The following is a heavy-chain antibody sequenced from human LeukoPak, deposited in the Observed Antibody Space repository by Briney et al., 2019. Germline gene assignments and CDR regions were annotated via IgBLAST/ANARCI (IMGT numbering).Heavy chain of an antibody. J-gene: IGHJ4*02. CDR3: ARGFRGDNFDY. Sequence: SETLSLTCTVSGDSISNGYYWGWIRQPPGKGLEWIGTIHHSESTDYNPSLKSRVTISLHPSKNQFSLKLSSVTAADTAVYYCARGFRGDNFDYWGQGTLVTVSS. CDR1: GDSISNGYY. V-gene: IGHV4-38-2*02. D-gene: IGHD7-27*01. CDR2: IHHSEST.